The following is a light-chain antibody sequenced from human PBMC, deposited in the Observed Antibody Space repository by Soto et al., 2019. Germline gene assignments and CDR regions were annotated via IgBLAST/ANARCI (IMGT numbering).Light chain of an antibody. CDR3: QQYNSWPPIT. J-gene: IGKJ5*01. Sequence: EIVLTQSPATLSLSPGEGATLSCRASQSVLTKLAWYQQKAGQAPRLLIYGASTRATGIPDRFSGSGSGTEFTLTISSLQSEDFAVYYCQQYNSWPPITFGQGTRLEI. V-gene: IGKV3-15*01. CDR1: QSVLTK. CDR2: GAS.